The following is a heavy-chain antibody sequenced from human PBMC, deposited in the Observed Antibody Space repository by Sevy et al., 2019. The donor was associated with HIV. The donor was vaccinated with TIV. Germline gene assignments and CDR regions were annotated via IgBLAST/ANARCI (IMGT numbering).Heavy chain of an antibody. J-gene: IGHJ4*02. CDR2: IYPGDSDT. CDR1: GYSFTSYW. CDR3: ARHDPVGYCSSTSCYSGDY. Sequence: GESLKISCKGSGYSFTSYWIGWMRQMPGKGLEWMGIIYPGDSDTRYSPSFQGQVTISADKSISTAYLQWSSLKASDTAMYYCARHDPVGYCSSTSCYSGDYWGQGTLVTVSS. V-gene: IGHV5-51*01. D-gene: IGHD2-2*02.